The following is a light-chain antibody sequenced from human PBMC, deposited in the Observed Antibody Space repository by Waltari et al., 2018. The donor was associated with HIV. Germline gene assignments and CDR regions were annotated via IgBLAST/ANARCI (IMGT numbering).Light chain of an antibody. CDR2: GAS. CDR1: QEVRTY. CDR3: QQYSAVPST. V-gene: IGKV1-8*01. J-gene: IGKJ4*01. Sequence: IRLTQSPSSLSASIGDKITLTCRASQEVRTYLAWYRQKPGSGPNLLIYGASSLQNGISSRFSGRGSGTVFSLTISDLQSDDFALYYCQQYSAVPSTFGEGTRVEI.